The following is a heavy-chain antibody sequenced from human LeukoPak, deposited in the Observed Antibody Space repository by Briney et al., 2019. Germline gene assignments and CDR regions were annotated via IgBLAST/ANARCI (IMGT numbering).Heavy chain of an antibody. V-gene: IGHV3-30*04. CDR1: GFTFSSYA. Sequence: GGSLRLSCAASGFTFSSYAMHWVRQAPGKGLEWVAVISYDGSNKYYADSVKGRFTISRDNAKNSLYLQMNSLRAEDTAVYYCAREVAAAGPYFDYWGQGTLVTVSS. CDR2: ISYDGSNK. CDR3: AREVAAAGPYFDY. D-gene: IGHD6-13*01. J-gene: IGHJ4*02.